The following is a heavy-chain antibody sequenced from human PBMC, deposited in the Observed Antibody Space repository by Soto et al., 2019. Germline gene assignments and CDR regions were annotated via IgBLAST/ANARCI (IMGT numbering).Heavy chain of an antibody. D-gene: IGHD6-13*01. J-gene: IGHJ4*02. V-gene: IGHV1-18*01. CDR2: ISAYNGNT. CDR3: SSFMNSRTCYIDY. Sequence: RQSPGQGLEWMGWISAYNGNTNDAQTRQGRVPLTTDTTPSTAYMELRSLSSDDTAGYYFSSFMNSRTCYIDYWGKGILVTVGS.